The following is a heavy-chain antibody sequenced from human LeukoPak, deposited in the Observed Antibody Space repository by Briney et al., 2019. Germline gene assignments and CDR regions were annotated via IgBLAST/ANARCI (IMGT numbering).Heavy chain of an antibody. CDR3: ARDRLALGYCSSTSCPSEYYFDY. CDR1: GGTFSSYA. D-gene: IGHD2-2*01. J-gene: IGHJ4*02. V-gene: IGHV1-69*04. Sequence: GASVKVSCKAPGGTFSSYAISWVRQAPGQGLEWMGRIIPILGIANYAQKFQGRVTITADKSTSTAYMELSSLRSEDTAVYYCARDRLALGYCSSTSCPSEYYFDYWGQGTLVTVSS. CDR2: IIPILGIA.